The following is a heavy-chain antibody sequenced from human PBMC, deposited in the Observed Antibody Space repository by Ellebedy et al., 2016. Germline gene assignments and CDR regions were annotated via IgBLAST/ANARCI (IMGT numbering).Heavy chain of an antibody. CDR3: ARDQWGPGYCSDANCYFLDY. Sequence: GGSLRLXXAVSGISFSNSAMHWVRQAPGKGLEWVAVISYDGSNKYYADPVKGRFTISRDNSKNTLYLQMNSLRAEDTAMYYCARDQWGPGYCSDANCYFLDYWGQGTLVTVSS. CDR2: ISYDGSNK. V-gene: IGHV3-30-3*01. D-gene: IGHD2-15*01. J-gene: IGHJ4*02. CDR1: GISFSNSA.